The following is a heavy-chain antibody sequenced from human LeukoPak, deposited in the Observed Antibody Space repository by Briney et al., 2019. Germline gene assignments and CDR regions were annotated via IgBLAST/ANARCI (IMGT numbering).Heavy chain of an antibody. Sequence: ASVKVSCKASGGTFSSYAISWVRQAPGQGLEWMGGIIPIFGTANYAQKFQGRVTITADESTSTAYMELSSLRSEDTAVYYCGRGGWELLYPLDYWGQGTLVTVSS. CDR3: GRGGWELLYPLDY. J-gene: IGHJ4*02. D-gene: IGHD1-26*01. CDR2: IIPIFGTA. V-gene: IGHV1-69*13. CDR1: GGTFSSYA.